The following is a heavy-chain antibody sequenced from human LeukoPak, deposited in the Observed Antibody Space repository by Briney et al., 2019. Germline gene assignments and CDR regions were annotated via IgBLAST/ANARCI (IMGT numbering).Heavy chain of an antibody. Sequence: GASVKVSCKASGGTFSSYAISWVRQAPGQGLEWMGWINPNSGGTNYAQKFQGRVTMTRDTSISTAYMELSRLRSDDTAVYYCARDEDFDYWGQGTLVTVSS. CDR2: INPNSGGT. CDR1: GGTFSSYA. V-gene: IGHV1-2*02. J-gene: IGHJ4*02. CDR3: ARDEDFDY.